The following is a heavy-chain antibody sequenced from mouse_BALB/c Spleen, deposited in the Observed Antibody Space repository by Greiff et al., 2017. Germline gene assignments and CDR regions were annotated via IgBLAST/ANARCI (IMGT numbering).Heavy chain of an antibody. CDR3: TGTTATGYAMDY. CDR2: IRLKSDNYAT. J-gene: IGHJ4*01. CDR1: GFTFSSYW. V-gene: IGHV6-3*01. Sequence: EVKLEESGGGLVQPGGSMKLSCVASGFTFSSYWMSWVRQSPEKGLEWVAEIRLKSDNYATHYAESVKGKFTISRDDSKSRLYLQMNSLRAEDTGIYYCTGTTATGYAMDYWGQGTSVTVSS. D-gene: IGHD1-2*01.